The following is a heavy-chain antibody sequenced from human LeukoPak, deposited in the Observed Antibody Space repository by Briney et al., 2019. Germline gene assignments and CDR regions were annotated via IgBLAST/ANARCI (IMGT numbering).Heavy chain of an antibody. Sequence: GAPVKVSCKASGFTFTSSAVQWVRQARGQRLEWIGWIVVGSGNTNYAQKFQERVTITRDMSTSTAYMELSSLRSEDTAVYYCAAASDYGDYGYFDLWGRGTLVTVSS. CDR1: GFTFTSSA. D-gene: IGHD4-17*01. CDR3: AAASDYGDYGYFDL. J-gene: IGHJ2*01. CDR2: IVVGSGNT. V-gene: IGHV1-58*01.